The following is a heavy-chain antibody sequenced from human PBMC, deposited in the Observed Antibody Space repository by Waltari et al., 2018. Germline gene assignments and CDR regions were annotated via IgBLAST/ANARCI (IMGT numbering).Heavy chain of an antibody. V-gene: IGHV3-21*02. CDR2: ISRSSTYI. CDR3: APLTGKGFY. D-gene: IGHD7-27*01. CDR1: GFNFSDFT. J-gene: IGHJ4*02. Sequence: EVQLVESGGGLVTLGGSLRLSCAASGFNFSDFTMNWVRQAPGKGLEWISSISRSSTYIYYIDSVKGRFTISRDNAKNSLSLQMDSLRADDTAVYYCAPLTGKGFYWGLGTLVSVSS.